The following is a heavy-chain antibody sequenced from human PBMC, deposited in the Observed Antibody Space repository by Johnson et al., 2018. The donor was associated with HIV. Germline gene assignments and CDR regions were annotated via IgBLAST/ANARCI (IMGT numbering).Heavy chain of an antibody. J-gene: IGHJ3*02. CDR2: ISYDGSNK. CDR3: ARATQWLGAFDI. D-gene: IGHD6-19*01. CDR1: GFTFSSYA. Sequence: VQLLESGGGVVQPGRSLRLSCAASGFTFSSYAMHWVRQAPGKGLEWVAVISYDGSNKYYADSVKGRFTISRDNSKNTLYLQMNSLRAEDTAVYYCARATQWLGAFDIWGQGTMVTVSS. V-gene: IGHV3-30-3*01.